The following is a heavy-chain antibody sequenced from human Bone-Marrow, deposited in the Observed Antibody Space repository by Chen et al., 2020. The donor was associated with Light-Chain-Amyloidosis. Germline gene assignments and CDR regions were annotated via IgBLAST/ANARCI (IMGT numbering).Heavy chain of an antibody. CDR2: IYPDDSDA. D-gene: IGHD5-12*01. V-gene: IGHV5-51*01. CDR3: ARRRDGYNFDY. CDR1: YW. Sequence: YWIGWVRQMPGKGLEWMGVIYPDDSDARYGPSFEGQVTISADKSITTAYLQWRSLKASDTAMYYCARRRDGYNFDYWGQGTLVTVSS. J-gene: IGHJ4*02.